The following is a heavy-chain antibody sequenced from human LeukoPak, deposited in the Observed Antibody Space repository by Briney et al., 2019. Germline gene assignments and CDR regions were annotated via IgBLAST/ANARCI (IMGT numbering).Heavy chain of an antibody. V-gene: IGHV3-23*01. CDR2: ISGSGSST. CDR3: ARAAVTTGHAFDI. J-gene: IGHJ3*02. CDR1: GFTFSSYA. Sequence: GGSLRLSCAASGFTFSSYAMSWVRQAPGKGLEWVSVISGSGSSTYYADSVKGRFTISRDNSKNTLYLQMNSLRAEDTAVYYCARAAVTTGHAFDIWGQGTMVTVSS. D-gene: IGHD4-17*01.